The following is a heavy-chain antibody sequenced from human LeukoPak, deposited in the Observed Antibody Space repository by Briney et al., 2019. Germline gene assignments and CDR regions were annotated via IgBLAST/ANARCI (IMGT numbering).Heavy chain of an antibody. J-gene: IGHJ5*02. CDR1: GFTFSSYS. CDR3: ARVGVVVAATPGLNWFDP. CDR2: ISSSSSYI. Sequence: GGSLRLSCAASGFTFSSYSMNWVRQAPGKGLEWVSSISSSSSYIYYADSVKGRFTISRDNAKNSLYLQMNSLRAEDTAVYYRARVGVVVAATPGLNWFDPWGQGTLVTVSS. D-gene: IGHD2-15*01. V-gene: IGHV3-21*01.